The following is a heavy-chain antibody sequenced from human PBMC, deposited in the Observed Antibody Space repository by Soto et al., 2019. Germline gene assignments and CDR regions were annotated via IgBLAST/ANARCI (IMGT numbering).Heavy chain of an antibody. CDR1: GYSFTTYW. J-gene: IGHJ6*03. Sequence: PGESLKISCEGSGYSFTTYWIAWVRQMPGKGLEWMGIVYPGDSGTRYSPSFQGQVTISADKSIATAYLQWSSLKALDTAVYYCARLNRPEAGFVNYMDVWGKGTTVTVSS. CDR2: VYPGDSGT. D-gene: IGHD3-3*01. CDR3: ARLNRPEAGFVNYMDV. V-gene: IGHV5-51*01.